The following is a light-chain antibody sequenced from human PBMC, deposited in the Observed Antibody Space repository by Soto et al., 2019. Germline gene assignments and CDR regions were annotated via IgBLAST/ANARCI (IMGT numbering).Light chain of an antibody. V-gene: IGKV3-11*01. CDR1: QNVSSY. CDR2: DAS. J-gene: IGKJ4*01. Sequence: EIVLTQSPATLSLSPGERATLSCRASQNVSSYLAWYQHKPGQAPRLLIYDASNRATGIPARFSGGGSGTDFTLTISSLEPEDFAVYYCQQRSNWPPLTFGGGNKVEIK. CDR3: QQRSNWPPLT.